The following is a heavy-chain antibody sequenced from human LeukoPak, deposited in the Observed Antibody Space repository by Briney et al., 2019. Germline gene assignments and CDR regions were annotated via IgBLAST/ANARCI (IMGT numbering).Heavy chain of an antibody. CDR1: GGSISSYY. Sequence: SETLSLTCTVSGGSISSYYWSWIRQPPGKGLEWIGYIYYTGSTNYNPSLKSRVTISIDTSKNQFSLKLTSVTSADTAVFYCARGRGYSGYTYEYWGQGTLVTVSS. CDR3: ARGRGYSGYTYEY. J-gene: IGHJ4*02. V-gene: IGHV4-59*01. CDR2: IYYTGST. D-gene: IGHD5-12*01.